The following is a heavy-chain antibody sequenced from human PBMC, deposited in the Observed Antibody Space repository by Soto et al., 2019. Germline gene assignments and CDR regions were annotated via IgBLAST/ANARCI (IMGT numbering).Heavy chain of an antibody. CDR2: IIPMFEIA. D-gene: IGHD6-13*01. Sequence: QVQLVQSGVEVKKPGSSVKVSCKASGGSFRTYTVFWVRQAPGQGLEWMGRIIPMFEIANYAQRFQGRVTFNADKSTGTVYMEMISLTSDATAIYFGTLGSWSAEVFDIWGQGTLVTVSP. CDR1: GGSFRTYT. J-gene: IGHJ3*02. CDR3: TLGSWSAEVFDI. V-gene: IGHV1-69*02.